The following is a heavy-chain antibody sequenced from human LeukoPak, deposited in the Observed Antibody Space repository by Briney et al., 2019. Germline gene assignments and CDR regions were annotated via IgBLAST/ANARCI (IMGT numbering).Heavy chain of an antibody. CDR2: IWYDGSNK. Sequence: GGSLRLSCAASGFTFSSYGMHWVRQAPGKGLEWVAVIWYDGSNKYYADSVKGRFTISRDNSKNTLYLQMNSLRAEDTAVYYCARDRRTGRTYYYYYGMDVWGQGTTVTVSS. J-gene: IGHJ6*02. CDR1: GFTFSSYG. D-gene: IGHD3/OR15-3a*01. V-gene: IGHV3-33*01. CDR3: ARDRRTGRTYYYYYGMDV.